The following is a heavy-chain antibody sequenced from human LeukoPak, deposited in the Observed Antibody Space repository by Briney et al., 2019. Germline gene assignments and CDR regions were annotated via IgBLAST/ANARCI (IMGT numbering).Heavy chain of an antibody. D-gene: IGHD5-18*01. CDR3: ARVLGIQLWGSSDY. CDR1: GYTFTSYG. J-gene: IGHJ4*02. Sequence: ASVKVSCKASGYTFTSYGITWVRQAPGQGLEWMGWISAYNGNTNYAQKFQDRVTMTTDTSTSTAYMELRGLRSDDTAMYYCARVLGIQLWGSSDYWGQGTLVTVSS. V-gene: IGHV1-18*01. CDR2: ISAYNGNT.